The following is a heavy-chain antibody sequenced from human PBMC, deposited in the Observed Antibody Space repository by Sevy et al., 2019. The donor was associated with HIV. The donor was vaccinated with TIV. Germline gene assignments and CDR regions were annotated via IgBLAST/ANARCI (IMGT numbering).Heavy chain of an antibody. V-gene: IGHV1-18*01. CDR1: GYTFTSYG. J-gene: IGHJ6*02. Sequence: ASVKVSCKASGYTFTSYGISWVRQAPGQGLEWMGWISAYNGNTNYAQKLQGRVTMTTDTSTSTAYMELRSLRSDDTAVYYCARRGYYDLLTGYLSKYYYDGMDVWGQGTTVTVSS. CDR3: ARRGYYDLLTGYLSKYYYDGMDV. D-gene: IGHD3-9*01. CDR2: ISAYNGNT.